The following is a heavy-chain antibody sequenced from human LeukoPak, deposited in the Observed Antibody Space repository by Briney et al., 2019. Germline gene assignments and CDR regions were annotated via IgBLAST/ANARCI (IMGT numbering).Heavy chain of an antibody. V-gene: IGHV5-51*01. D-gene: IGHD1-7*01. CDR2: IYPGDSDT. CDR1: GYSFTNYW. CDR3: ARLGENWNSFFDY. J-gene: IGHJ4*02. Sequence: GESLKISCKGSGYSFTNYWIGWVRQMPGKGLEWMGIIYPGDSDTRYSPSFQGQVTISADKSISTACLQWSSLKASDTAMYYCARLGENWNSFFDYWGQGSLVTVSS.